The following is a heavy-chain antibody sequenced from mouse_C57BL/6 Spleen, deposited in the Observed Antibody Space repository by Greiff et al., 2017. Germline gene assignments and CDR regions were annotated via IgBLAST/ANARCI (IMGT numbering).Heavy chain of an antibody. D-gene: IGHD3-3*01. CDR2: IYPGDGDT. CDR3: AVGELPFDY. V-gene: IGHV1-82*01. J-gene: IGHJ2*01. CDR1: GYAFSSSW. Sequence: VQLQQSGPELVKPGASVKISCKASGYAFSSSWMNWVKQRPGKGLEWIGRIYPGDGDTNYNGKFKGKATLTADKSSSTAYMQLSSLTSEDSAVYFCAVGELPFDYWGQGTTLTVSS.